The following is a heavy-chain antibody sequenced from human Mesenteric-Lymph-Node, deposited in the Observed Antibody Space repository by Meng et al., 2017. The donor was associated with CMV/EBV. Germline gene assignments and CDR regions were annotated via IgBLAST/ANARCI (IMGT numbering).Heavy chain of an antibody. Sequence: IRSGGYCWSWIRQHPGKGLEWIGYIYYSGSTYYNASLKSRVTISVDTSKNQFSLKLSSVTAADTAVYYCARVLYCSGGSCSYYFDYWGQGTLVTVSS. CDR3: ARVLYCSGGSCSYYFDY. CDR1: IRSGGYC. J-gene: IGHJ4*02. V-gene: IGHV4-31*02. CDR2: IYYSGST. D-gene: IGHD2-15*01.